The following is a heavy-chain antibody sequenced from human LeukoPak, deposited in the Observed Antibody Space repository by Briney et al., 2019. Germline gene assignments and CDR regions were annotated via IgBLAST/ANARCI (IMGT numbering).Heavy chain of an antibody. V-gene: IGHV3-74*01. D-gene: IGHD6-25*01. CDR3: ARDSGAAADPFDY. Sequence: PGGSLRLSRAASGFTFSTYWMHWVRQVPGKGLVWVSRINGGGSSTSYADSVKGRFTISRDNAKNTLYLQMNSLRAEDTAVYYCARDSGAAADPFDYWGQGTLVTVSS. CDR2: INGGGSST. J-gene: IGHJ4*02. CDR1: GFTFSTYW.